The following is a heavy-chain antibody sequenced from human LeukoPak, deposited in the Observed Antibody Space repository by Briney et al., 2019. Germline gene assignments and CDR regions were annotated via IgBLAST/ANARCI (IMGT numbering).Heavy chain of an antibody. CDR3: ARDYDSSGYYKNGVDY. V-gene: IGHV3-33*01. D-gene: IGHD3-22*01. J-gene: IGHJ4*02. CDR2: IWYDGSNK. Sequence: GGSLRLSCAASGFTFSNYDMHWVRQAPGKGLEWVAVIWYDGSNKYYADSVKGRFTISRDNSKNTLYLQMNSLRAEDTAVYYCARDYDSSGYYKNGVDYWGQGTLVTVSS. CDR1: GFTFSNYD.